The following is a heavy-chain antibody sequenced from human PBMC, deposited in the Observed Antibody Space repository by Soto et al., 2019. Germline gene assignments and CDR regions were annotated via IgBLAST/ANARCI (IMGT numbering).Heavy chain of an antibody. CDR1: GGSLSSYY. CDR2: IYYSGGT. Sequence: QVQLQESGPGLVKPSETLSLTCTVSGGSLSSYYWSWIRQPPGKGLEWIGYIYYSGGTNYNPSLKSRVTISVHTSNNHFSLKLSSVNAADTALYYCARQRGVGSKYFFDHWGQGTLLTVSS. J-gene: IGHJ4*02. D-gene: IGHD3-10*01. CDR3: ARQRGVGSKYFFDH. V-gene: IGHV4-59*08.